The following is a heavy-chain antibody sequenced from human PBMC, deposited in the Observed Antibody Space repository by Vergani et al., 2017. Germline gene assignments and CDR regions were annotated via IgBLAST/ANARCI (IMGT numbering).Heavy chain of an antibody. CDR2: IGKDGINT. J-gene: IGHJ4*02. CDR1: GFTFSNFG. D-gene: IGHD2-21*01. V-gene: IGHV3-30*02. CDR3: AKYLRDSTDGLPDS. Sequence: QVQLVESAGGVVQPGGSLRLSCAASGFTFSNFGMHWIRQAPGKGLEWLANIGKDGINTRYIDALKGRFTITRDNSKDILYLQMYSLRSEDTALYYCAKYLRDSTDGLPDSWGPGTLVIVPS.